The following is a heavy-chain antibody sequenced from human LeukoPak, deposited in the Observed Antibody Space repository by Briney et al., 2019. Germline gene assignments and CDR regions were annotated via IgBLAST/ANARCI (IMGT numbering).Heavy chain of an antibody. Sequence: GGSLRLSCAASGVTFSSYSMNWVRQAPGKGLEWVLSISYSSTYIYYEDSVKGRFTISRDNARNSLYLQMNSLRAEDTAVYYCASTPSVGDYYPWYFDFWGRGALVTVSS. D-gene: IGHD1-26*01. CDR2: ISYSSTYI. J-gene: IGHJ2*01. CDR3: ASTPSVGDYYPWYFDF. V-gene: IGHV3-21*01. CDR1: GVTFSSYS.